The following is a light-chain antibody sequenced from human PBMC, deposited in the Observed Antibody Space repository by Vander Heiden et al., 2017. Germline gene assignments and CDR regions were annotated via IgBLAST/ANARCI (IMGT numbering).Light chain of an antibody. J-gene: IGKJ4*01. CDR1: QSINRW. CDR3: QQYHSYPLT. Sequence: DIQMTQSPSTLSASVGDRVTITCRASQSINRWLAWYQQKPGKAPHRLMCEASSLDSGVPSRFSGSGSGTDFTLTISSLQPDDFATYYCQQYHSYPLTFGGGTKVEIK. V-gene: IGKV1-5*03. CDR2: EAS.